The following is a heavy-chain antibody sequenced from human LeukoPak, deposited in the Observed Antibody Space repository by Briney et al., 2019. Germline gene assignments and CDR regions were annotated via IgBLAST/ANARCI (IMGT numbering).Heavy chain of an antibody. CDR1: GGSISSSSYY. V-gene: IGHV4-39*01. J-gene: IGHJ5*02. D-gene: IGHD3-10*01. CDR2: IYYSGST. Sequence: PSETLSLTCTVSGGSISSSSYYCGWIRQPPGKGLEWIGSIYYSGSTYYNPSLKSRVTISVDTSKNQFSLKLSSVTAADTAVYYCARQYGSGSYYNWFDPWGQGTLVTVSS. CDR3: ARQYGSGSYYNWFDP.